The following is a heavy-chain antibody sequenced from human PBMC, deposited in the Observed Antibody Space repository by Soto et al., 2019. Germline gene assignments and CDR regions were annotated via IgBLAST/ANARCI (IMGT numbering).Heavy chain of an antibody. D-gene: IGHD6-6*01. V-gene: IGHV3-23*01. Sequence: GGSLRLSCAASGFTFSSYSMNWVRQAPGKGLEWVSAISGSGGSTYYADSVKGRFTISRDNSKNTLYLQMNSLRAEDTAVYYCAKDREQLVSAFFDIWGQGTMVTVSS. J-gene: IGHJ3*02. CDR2: ISGSGGST. CDR1: GFTFSSYS. CDR3: AKDREQLVSAFFDI.